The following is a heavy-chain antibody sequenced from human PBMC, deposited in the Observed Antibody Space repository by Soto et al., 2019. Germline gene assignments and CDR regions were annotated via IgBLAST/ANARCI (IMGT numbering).Heavy chain of an antibody. J-gene: IGHJ4*02. Sequence: GESVKISCKASGYSFTRKWISWVRQMPGKGLEWMGRIDPTDSYTNYSPSFQGHVTISVDKSSSTAYVQWSSLRADDTAVYYCAKDAVYNDGLWLMDHWGQGTLVTVSS. CDR2: IDPTDSYT. CDR1: GYSFTRKW. D-gene: IGHD2-21*01. CDR3: AKDAVYNDGLWLMDH. V-gene: IGHV5-10-1*01.